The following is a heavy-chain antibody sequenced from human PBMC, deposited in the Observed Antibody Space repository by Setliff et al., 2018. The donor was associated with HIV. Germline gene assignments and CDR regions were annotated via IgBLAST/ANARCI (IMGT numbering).Heavy chain of an antibody. CDR3: ARRSTDSGIDY. CDR1: EFTFSYY. V-gene: IGHV4-38-2*01. CDR2: MSTSGSS. D-gene: IGHD6-25*01. J-gene: IGHJ4*02. Sequence: PGGSLRLSCEASEFTFSYYWSWVRQPPGKGLEWIGSMSTSGSSFYDPSLKSRVTISVDTSKNQFSLKLSSVTAADTAVYYCARRSTDSGIDYWGRGTLVTVSS.